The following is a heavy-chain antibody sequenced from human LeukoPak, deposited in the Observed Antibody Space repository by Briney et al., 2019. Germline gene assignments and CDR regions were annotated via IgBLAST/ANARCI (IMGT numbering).Heavy chain of an antibody. CDR2: ISSSSSYI. Sequence: GGSLRLSCAASGFTFSSYSMNWVRQAPGKGLEWVSSISSSSSYIYYADSVKGRFTISRDNAKNSLYLQMNSLRAEDTAVYYCARVIAALGYYFDYWGQGTLVTVSS. J-gene: IGHJ4*02. V-gene: IGHV3-21*01. CDR1: GFTFSSYS. D-gene: IGHD6-13*01. CDR3: ARVIAALGYYFDY.